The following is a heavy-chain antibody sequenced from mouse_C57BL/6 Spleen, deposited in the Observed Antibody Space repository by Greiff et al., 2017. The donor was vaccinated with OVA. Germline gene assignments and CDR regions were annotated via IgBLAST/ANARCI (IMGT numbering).Heavy chain of an antibody. D-gene: IGHD4-1*01. V-gene: IGHV1-15*01. J-gene: IGHJ2*01. CDR2: IDPETGGT. CDR3: TGAGTLYYFDY. Sequence: QLQQSGAELVRPGASVTLSCKASGYTFTDYEMHWVKQTPVHGLEWIGAIDPETGGTAYNQKFKGKAILTADKSSSTAYMELRSLTSEDSAVYYCTGAGTLYYFDYWGQGTTLTVSS. CDR1: GYTFTDYE.